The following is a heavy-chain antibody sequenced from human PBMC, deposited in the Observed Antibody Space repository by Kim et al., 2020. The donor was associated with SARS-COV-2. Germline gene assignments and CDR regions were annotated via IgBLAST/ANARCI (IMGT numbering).Heavy chain of an antibody. V-gene: IGHV4-39*01. D-gene: IGHD5-12*01. CDR3: ARHGKRGGYDAF. Sequence: YYNPSLKSRVTISVDTSKNQFSLKLSSVTAADTAVYYCARHGKRGGYDAFGGQGTLVTVSS. J-gene: IGHJ4*02.